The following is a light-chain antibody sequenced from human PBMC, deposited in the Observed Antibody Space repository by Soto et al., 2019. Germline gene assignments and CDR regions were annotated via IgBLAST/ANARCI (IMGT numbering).Light chain of an antibody. J-gene: IGKJ5*01. CDR3: QQHDTRPTMT. CDR2: ATS. CDR1: RSVGSNY. Sequence: VLTQSPGTLSLSPGERATLSCRASRSVGSNYLAWYQQKPGQAPRLLISATSRRATGVPGRFSGSGSGTDFTLTITNLRPEDSGTYYCQQHDTRPTMTFGQGTRLEI. V-gene: IGKV3-20*01.